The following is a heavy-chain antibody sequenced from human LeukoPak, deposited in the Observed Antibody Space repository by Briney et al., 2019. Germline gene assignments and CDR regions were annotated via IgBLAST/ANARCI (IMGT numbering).Heavy chain of an antibody. Sequence: PSETLSLTCTVSGGSISSSSYYWGWIRQPPGKGLEWIGSIYYSGSTYYSPSLNGRVTISVDPTKNQFSLKLSSVTAADTAVYYCARSSGWLSWFDPWGQGTLVTVSS. CDR1: GGSISSSSYY. V-gene: IGHV4-39*07. J-gene: IGHJ5*02. CDR3: ARSSGWLSWFDP. CDR2: IYYSGST. D-gene: IGHD6-19*01.